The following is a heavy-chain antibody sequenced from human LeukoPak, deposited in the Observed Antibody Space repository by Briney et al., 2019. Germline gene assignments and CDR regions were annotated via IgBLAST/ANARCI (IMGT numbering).Heavy chain of an antibody. CDR3: ARGRWSSSASAAPDDY. CDR2: FDPEDGET. CDR1: GYTLTELS. D-gene: IGHD6-6*01. Sequence: ASVKVSCKVSGYTLTELSMHWVRQAPGKGLEWMGGFDPEDGETIYAQKFQGRVTMTEDTSTDTAYMELSSLRSEDTAVYYCARGRWSSSASAAPDDYWGQGTLVTVSS. J-gene: IGHJ4*02. V-gene: IGHV1-24*01.